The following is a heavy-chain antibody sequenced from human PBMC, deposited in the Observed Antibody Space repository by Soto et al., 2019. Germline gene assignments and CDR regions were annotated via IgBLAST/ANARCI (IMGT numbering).Heavy chain of an antibody. CDR2: IYSGGST. CDR3: AREMLGDYYDSSGYYY. J-gene: IGHJ4*02. D-gene: IGHD3-22*01. Sequence: EVQLVETGGGLIQPGGSLRLSCAASGFTVSSNYMSWVRQAPGKGLEWVSVIYSGGSTYYADSVKGRFTISRVNSKNTLYLQMNSLRAEDTAVYYCAREMLGDYYDSSGYYYWGQGTLVTVSS. V-gene: IGHV3-53*02. CDR1: GFTVSSNY.